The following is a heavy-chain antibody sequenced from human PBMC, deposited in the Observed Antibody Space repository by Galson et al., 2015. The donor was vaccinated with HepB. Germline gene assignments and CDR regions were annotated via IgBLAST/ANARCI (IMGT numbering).Heavy chain of an antibody. J-gene: IGHJ4*02. CDR3: ARASSSWWIDY. CDR2: INTNTGDP. V-gene: IGHV7-4-1*02. D-gene: IGHD6-13*01. Sequence: SVKVSCKASGYSFTSYAMNWVRQAPGQGLEWMGWINTNTGDPTYAQGFTGRFVFSLDTSVSTAYLHISSLKAEDTAVYYCARASSSWWIDYWGQGTLVTVSS. CDR1: GYSFTSYA.